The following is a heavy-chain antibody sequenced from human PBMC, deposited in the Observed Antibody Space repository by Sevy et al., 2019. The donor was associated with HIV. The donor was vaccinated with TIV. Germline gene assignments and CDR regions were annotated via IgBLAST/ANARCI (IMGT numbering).Heavy chain of an antibody. CDR3: AWVDSVVVVAALDYYYYGMDV. CDR1: GFTFSSYS. D-gene: IGHD2-15*01. V-gene: IGHV3-48*01. Sequence: GGSLRLSCAASGFTFSSYSMNWVRQAPGKGLEWVSYISSSSSTIYYADSVKGGFTIARDNAKNSLNLQMNSLGAEDTAGYYCAWVDSVVVVAALDYYYYGMDVWGQGTTVTVSS. J-gene: IGHJ6*02. CDR2: ISSSSSTI.